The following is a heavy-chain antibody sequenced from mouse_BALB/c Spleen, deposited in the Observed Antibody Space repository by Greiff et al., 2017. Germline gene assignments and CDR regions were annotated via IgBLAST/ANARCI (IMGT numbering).Heavy chain of an antibody. CDR3: ARHKYGNYGWYFDV. CDR1: GFTFSSYT. D-gene: IGHD2-10*02. Sequence: EVMLVESGGGLVQPGGSLKLSCAASGFTFSSYTMSWVRQTPEKRLEWVAYISNGGGSTYYPDTVKGRFTISRDNAKNTLYLQMSSLKSEDTAMYYCARHKYGNYGWYFDVWGAGTTVTVSS. V-gene: IGHV5-12-2*01. CDR2: ISNGGGST. J-gene: IGHJ1*01.